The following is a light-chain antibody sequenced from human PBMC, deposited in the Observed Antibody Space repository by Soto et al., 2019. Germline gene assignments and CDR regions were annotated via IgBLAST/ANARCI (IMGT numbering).Light chain of an antibody. Sequence: EIVLTQSPGTVSLSPGERAALSCRASQSVGNYLAWYQQRPGQAPRLLIYRSSSRATGIPDRFSGSGSGTDFTLTINRLEPEDVAMYYCQQYGGSPPNTFGQGTKLEIK. CDR2: RSS. J-gene: IGKJ2*01. CDR3: QQYGGSPPNT. V-gene: IGKV3-20*01. CDR1: QSVGNY.